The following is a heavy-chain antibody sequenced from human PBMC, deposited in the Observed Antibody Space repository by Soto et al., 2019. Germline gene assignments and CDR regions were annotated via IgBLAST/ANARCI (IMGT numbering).Heavy chain of an antibody. CDR1: GFTFSSYG. V-gene: IGHV3-30*18. Sequence: QVQLVESGGGVVQPGRSLRLSCVASGFTFSSYGMHWVRQAPGKGLEWVAVISYDGSNKYYADSVKGRFTISRDNSKNTLYLQMISLSAEDTAVHYGAKERTLDVWGQGTTVTVSS. CDR3: AKERTLDV. CDR2: ISYDGSNK. J-gene: IGHJ6*02.